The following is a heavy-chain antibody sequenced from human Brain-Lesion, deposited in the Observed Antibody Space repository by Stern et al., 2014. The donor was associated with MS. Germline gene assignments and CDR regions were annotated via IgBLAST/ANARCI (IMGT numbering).Heavy chain of an antibody. J-gene: IGHJ4*02. CDR3: AREITGSSAYFAY. V-gene: IGHV3-9*01. Sequence: VQLVESGGDLIQPGRSLKLSCAAFGFTFDDYDMHWVRQAPGKGLEWVAGISWNSGTIGYADSVKGRFTTSRDNADSSLYLQMNSLRPEVTALYYCAREITGSSAYFAYWGQGTLVTVSS. D-gene: IGHD1-14*01. CDR1: GFTFDDYD. CDR2: ISWNSGTI.